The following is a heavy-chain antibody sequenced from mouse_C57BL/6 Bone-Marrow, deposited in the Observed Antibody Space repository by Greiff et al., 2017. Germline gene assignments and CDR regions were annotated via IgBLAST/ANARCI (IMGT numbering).Heavy chain of an antibody. J-gene: IGHJ2*01. CDR2: FHPYNDDT. CDR1: GYTFTTYP. Sequence: VQLQQSGAELVKPGASVKMSCKASGYTFTTYPIEWMKQNHGKSLEWIGNFHPYNDDTKYNEKFKGKATLTVEKSSSTVYLGLSRLASDDSSVYYCARGGNYGRYYFDDWGQGTTLTGSS. V-gene: IGHV1-47*01. CDR3: ARGGNYGRYYFDD. D-gene: IGHD2-1*01.